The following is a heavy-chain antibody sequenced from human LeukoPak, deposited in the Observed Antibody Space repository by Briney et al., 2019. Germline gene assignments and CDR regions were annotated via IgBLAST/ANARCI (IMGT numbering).Heavy chain of an antibody. CDR2: IRTKANTYAT. D-gene: IGHD3-10*01. Sequence: PGGSLRLSCAASGFTFSSYSVHWVRQASGKGLEWVGRIRTKANTYATAYAASVKGRFTISRDDSKNTAYLQMNSLKTEDTAVYYCSRLGIATSGSDFWGQGTLVTVSS. V-gene: IGHV3-73*01. CDR3: SRLGIATSGSDF. J-gene: IGHJ4*02. CDR1: GFTFSSYS.